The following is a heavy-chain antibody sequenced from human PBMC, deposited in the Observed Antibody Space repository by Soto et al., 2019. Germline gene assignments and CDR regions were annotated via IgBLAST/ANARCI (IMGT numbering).Heavy chain of an antibody. CDR3: ARDRGGVVAATGGGGYGMDV. J-gene: IGHJ6*02. Sequence: EVQLVETGGGLIQPGGSLRLSCAASGFTVSSNYMSWVRQAPGKGLEWVSVIYSGGSTYYADSVKGRFTISRDNSKNTLYLQMNSRRAEDTAVYYCARDRGGVVAATGGGGYGMDVWGQGTTVTVSS. V-gene: IGHV3-53*02. CDR2: IYSGGST. D-gene: IGHD2-15*01. CDR1: GFTVSSNY.